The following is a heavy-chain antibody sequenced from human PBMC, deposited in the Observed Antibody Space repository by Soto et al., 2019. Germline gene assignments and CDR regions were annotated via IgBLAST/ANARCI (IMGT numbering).Heavy chain of an antibody. CDR2: ISAYNGNT. Sequence: QVKLVQSGAEVKKPGASVKVSCKASGYTFTNFGISWVRQAPGQGLEWMGWISAYNGNTNYAQKFQGRVTMTADTATSRAYMEPSSLRSDDTAVYYCARGGNPIDYWGQGTLVTVSS. D-gene: IGHD3-16*01. J-gene: IGHJ4*02. CDR3: ARGGNPIDY. V-gene: IGHV1-18*01. CDR1: GYTFTNFG.